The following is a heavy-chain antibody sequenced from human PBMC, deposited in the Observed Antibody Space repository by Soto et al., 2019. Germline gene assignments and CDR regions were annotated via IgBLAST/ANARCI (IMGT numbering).Heavy chain of an antibody. CDR3: EKGRLRTIVRGVFDP. CDR2: ISGSGGST. Sequence: RVRCGAAGFPCRGLCGRGLRADAGKGLEWVSAISGSGGSTYYADSVKGRFTISRENSKNTQYLQMNSLRADDTAVYYCEKGRLRTIVRGVFDPWGQGTFLTRYS. J-gene: IGHJ5*02. CDR1: GFPCRGLC. D-gene: IGHD3-10*01. V-gene: IGHV3-23*01.